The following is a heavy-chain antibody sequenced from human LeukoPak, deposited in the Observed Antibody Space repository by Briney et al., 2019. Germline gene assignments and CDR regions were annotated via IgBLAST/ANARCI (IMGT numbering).Heavy chain of an antibody. Sequence: GGSLRLSCAASGFTFSSYSMNWVRQAPGKGLEWDSSISASSNYIYYADSLKGRFTISRDNAKNSLYLQMNSLRAEDTAVYFCARGAGIAGGSYFDYWGQGTLVTVSS. V-gene: IGHV3-21*01. CDR1: GFTFSSYS. CDR2: ISASSNYI. CDR3: ARGAGIAGGSYFDY. D-gene: IGHD6-13*01. J-gene: IGHJ4*02.